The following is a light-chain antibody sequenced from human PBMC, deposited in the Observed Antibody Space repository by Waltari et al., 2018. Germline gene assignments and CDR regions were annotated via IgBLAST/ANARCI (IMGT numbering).Light chain of an antibody. CDR3: QQYRSYWT. Sequence: DIQMTQSPSTLSASVGDRVNITCRASQTITNWVAWYQQKPGKAPELLIYQVSNLQTGVPSRFSGGGSGAEYTLTISSLQADDFATYYCQQYRSYWTFGQGTKEEMK. V-gene: IGKV1-5*03. J-gene: IGKJ1*01. CDR1: QTITNW. CDR2: QVS.